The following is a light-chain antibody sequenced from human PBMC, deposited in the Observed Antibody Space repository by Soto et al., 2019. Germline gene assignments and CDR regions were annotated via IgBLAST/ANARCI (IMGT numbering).Light chain of an antibody. V-gene: IGLV1-40*01. J-gene: IGLJ3*02. CDR1: SSNIGAGYD. CDR3: PSYDSSLSGSV. CDR2: GNS. Sequence: QSVLTQPPSVSGAPGQRVSISCTGSSSNIGAGYDVHWYQQLPGTVPKLLIYGNSNRPSGVPDRFSGSKSGTSASLAITGLQAEDEADYYCPSYDSSLSGSVFGGGTKLTVL.